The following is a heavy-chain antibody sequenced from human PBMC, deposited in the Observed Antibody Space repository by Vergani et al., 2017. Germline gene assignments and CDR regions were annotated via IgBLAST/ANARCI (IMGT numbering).Heavy chain of an antibody. CDR2: FDPEDGET. CDR1: GYTLTELS. CDR3: ATPRLRFSYYSYCGMDV. Sequence: QVQLVQSGAEVKKPGASVKVYCKVSGYTLTELSMHWVRQAPGKGLEWMGGFDPEDGETIYAQKFQGRVTMTEDTSTDKAYMELSSLRSEDTAVYYCATPRLRFSYYSYCGMDVWGQRTAITVSS. D-gene: IGHD5-12*01. J-gene: IGHJ6*02. V-gene: IGHV1-24*01.